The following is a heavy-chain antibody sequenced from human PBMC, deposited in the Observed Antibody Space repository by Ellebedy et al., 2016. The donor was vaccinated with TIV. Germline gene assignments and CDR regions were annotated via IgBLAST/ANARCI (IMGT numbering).Heavy chain of an antibody. J-gene: IGHJ3*02. CDR2: INTNSGNP. CDR1: GYTFASYG. Sequence: AASVKVSCKASGYTFASYGVNWVRQAPGQGLEWICCINTNSGNPTYAQAFTGRIVFSLDTSVSTAYLQIRSLRAEDSAVYYCARPGIWGNAFDIWGQGTMVTVSS. D-gene: IGHD7-27*01. V-gene: IGHV7-4-1*01. CDR3: ARPGIWGNAFDI.